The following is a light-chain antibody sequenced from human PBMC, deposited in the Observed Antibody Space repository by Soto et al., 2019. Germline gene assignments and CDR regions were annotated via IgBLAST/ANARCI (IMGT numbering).Light chain of an antibody. J-gene: IGKJ1*01. Sequence: EIVLTQSPGTLSLSPGERATLSCRASQTVHSGYLVWYQQKPGQAPRLLIYGASTRATGIPDRFSGSGSGTDFTLTISRLEPEDFAVYYCQQYGSAPRTFGQGPKVEVK. CDR2: GAS. CDR3: QQYGSAPRT. CDR1: QTVHSGY. V-gene: IGKV3-20*01.